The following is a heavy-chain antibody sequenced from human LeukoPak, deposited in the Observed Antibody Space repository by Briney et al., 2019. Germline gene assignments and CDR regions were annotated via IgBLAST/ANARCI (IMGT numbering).Heavy chain of an antibody. CDR1: GYTFTGYY. J-gene: IGHJ5*02. CDR3: ARHISGDDGNWFDP. V-gene: IGHV1-2*02. CDR2: INPNGGGT. D-gene: IGHD4-17*01. Sequence: ASVKVSCKASGYTFTGYYMHWVRQAPGQGLEWMGWINPNGGGTNYAQKFQGRVTMTRDTSISTAYMELSRLRSDDTAVYYCARHISGDDGNWFDPWGQGTLVTVSS.